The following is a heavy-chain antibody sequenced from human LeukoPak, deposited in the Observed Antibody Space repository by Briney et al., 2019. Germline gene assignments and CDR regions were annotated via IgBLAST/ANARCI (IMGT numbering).Heavy chain of an antibody. D-gene: IGHD3-22*01. CDR1: GGSISSYY. V-gene: IGHV4-59*01. Sequence: PSETLSHTCTVSGGSISSYYWSWIRQPPGKGLEWIGYIYYSGSTNYNPSLKSRVTISVDTSKNQFSLKLSSVTAADTAVYYCARVPRIPYDSSGYYPYYYYYMDVWGKGTTVTISS. J-gene: IGHJ6*03. CDR3: ARVPRIPYDSSGYYPYYYYYMDV. CDR2: IYYSGST.